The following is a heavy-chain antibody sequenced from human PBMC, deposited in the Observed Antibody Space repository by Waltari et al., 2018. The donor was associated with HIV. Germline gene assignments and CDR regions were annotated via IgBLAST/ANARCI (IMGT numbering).Heavy chain of an antibody. CDR3: ALGRIDDIRRGRENLGGFDP. CDR1: GDTLSNYA. V-gene: IGHV1-69*04. D-gene: IGHD3-9*01. Sequence: VQVVQSGAEVKKPGSSVKVSCEASGDTLSNYAVSWVRQAPGQGLEWMGRIIPAIGKAKHTGKFQDRVTINADKATNSAYMDLGGLRSEDTALYFCALGRIDDIRRGRENLGGFDPWGPGTLVSVSS. J-gene: IGHJ5*02. CDR2: IIPAIGKA.